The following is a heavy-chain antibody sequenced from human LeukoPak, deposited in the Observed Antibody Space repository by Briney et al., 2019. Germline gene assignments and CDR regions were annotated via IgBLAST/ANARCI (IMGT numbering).Heavy chain of an antibody. V-gene: IGHV3-21*01. CDR3: ARQLALDY. J-gene: IGHJ4*02. CDR2: ITSSGAYI. D-gene: IGHD6-6*01. CDR1: GFTFNYYN. Sequence: GGSLRLSCAASGFTFNYYNMNWVRQAPGKALEWVSSITSSGAYIFYADSVRGRFTISRDNAKDSLYLQMNSLRAEDTAVYYCARQLALDYWGQGTLVTVSS.